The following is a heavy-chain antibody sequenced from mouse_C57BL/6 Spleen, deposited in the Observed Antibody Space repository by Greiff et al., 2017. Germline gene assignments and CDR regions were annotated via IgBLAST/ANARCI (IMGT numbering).Heavy chain of an antibody. Sequence: QVQLKESGPGLVAPSQSLSITCTVSGFSLTSYGVDWVRQPPGKGLEWLGVIWGGGSTNYNSALMSRLSISKDNSKSQVFLKMNSLQTDDTAMYYCARQDDRGTGTRYFDVWGTGTTVTVSS. V-gene: IGHV2-9*01. D-gene: IGHD4-1*01. CDR2: IWGGGST. CDR1: GFSLTSYG. J-gene: IGHJ1*03. CDR3: ARQDDRGTGTRYFDV.